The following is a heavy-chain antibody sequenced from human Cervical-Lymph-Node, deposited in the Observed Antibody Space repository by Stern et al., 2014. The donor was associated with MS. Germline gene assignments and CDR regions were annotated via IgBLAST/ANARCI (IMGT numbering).Heavy chain of an antibody. D-gene: IGHD6-13*01. CDR3: ARDSSDTWYGPIDS. Sequence: QVQLQESGPGLVKPSETLSLTCTVSGGSIINYYWSWIRQSPGKGLEWIGYIYYSGRTNYNPSLKSRVTISVDTSKNQFSRMLTSVTAADTAVYYCARDSSDTWYGPIDSWGQGTLVTVSS. V-gene: IGHV4-59*01. CDR2: IYYSGRT. CDR1: GGSIINYY. J-gene: IGHJ4*02.